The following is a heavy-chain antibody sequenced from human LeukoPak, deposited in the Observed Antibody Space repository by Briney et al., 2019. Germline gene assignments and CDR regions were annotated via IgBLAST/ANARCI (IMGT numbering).Heavy chain of an antibody. CDR3: ATQATSGWHFS. CDR1: GYTFTGYY. J-gene: IGHJ5*02. Sequence: ASVKVSCKASGYTFTGYYMHWVRQAPGQGPEWMGWINPNSGGTNYAQKFQGRFTMTRDTSLSTVYMELSRLRSDDTAVYYCATQATSGWHFSWGQGTLVTVSS. CDR2: INPNSGGT. D-gene: IGHD6-19*01. V-gene: IGHV1-2*02.